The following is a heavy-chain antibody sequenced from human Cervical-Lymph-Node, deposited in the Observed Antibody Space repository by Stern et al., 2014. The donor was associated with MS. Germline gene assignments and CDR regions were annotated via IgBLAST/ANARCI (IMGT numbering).Heavy chain of an antibody. J-gene: IGHJ6*02. CDR1: GGSFTSHA. V-gene: IGHV1-69*01. Sequence: QVQLGQSGAEMKKPGSSVKVSCTVSGGSFTSHAISWLRQAPGQGPEWMGGIITVFGIANYAQKFKGRITITADESTSTVNMELRSLRFEDTAVYYCARTYYYGSGSYSYYYYYMDVWGQGTTVTVSS. D-gene: IGHD3-10*01. CDR2: IITVFGIA. CDR3: ARTYYYGSGSYSYYYYYMDV.